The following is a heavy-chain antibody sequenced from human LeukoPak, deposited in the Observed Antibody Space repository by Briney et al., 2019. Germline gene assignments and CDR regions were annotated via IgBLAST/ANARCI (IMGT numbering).Heavy chain of an antibody. CDR3: ARGRLAKPLQFDY. V-gene: IGHV1-8*01. Sequence: GASVKVSCKASGYTFTSYDINWVRQATGQGLGWMGWMNPNSGNTGYAQKFQGRVTMTRNTSISTAYMELSSLRSEDTAVYYCARGRLAKPLQFDYWGQGTLVTVSS. J-gene: IGHJ4*02. CDR2: MNPNSGNT. CDR1: GYTFTSYD.